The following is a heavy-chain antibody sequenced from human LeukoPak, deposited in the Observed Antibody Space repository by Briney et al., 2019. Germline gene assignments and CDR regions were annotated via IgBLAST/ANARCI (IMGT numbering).Heavy chain of an antibody. D-gene: IGHD6-19*01. CDR1: GESVSSNNGA. J-gene: IGHJ4*02. CDR3: ARDVGTSGRYTFDY. CDR2: TYYRSKWYN. V-gene: IGHV6-1*01. Sequence: SQTLSLTCGISGESVSSNNGAWNWIRQSPSRGLEWLGRTYYRSKWYNDYAGSMKGRITISPDTSKNQFSLQVNSVTPEDTAVYYCARDVGTSGRYTFDYWGQGTLVTVSS.